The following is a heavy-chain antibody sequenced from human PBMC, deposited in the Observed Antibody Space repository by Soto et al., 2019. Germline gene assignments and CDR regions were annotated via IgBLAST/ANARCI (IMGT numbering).Heavy chain of an antibody. CDR2: IWYDGSNK. Sequence: GGSLRLSCAASGFTLSIYGMHWVRQAPGKGLEWVAVIWYDGSNKYYADSVKGRFTISRDNSKNTLYLQMNSLRAEDTAVYYCAREYSSSLDPWGQGTLVTVSS. CDR3: AREYSSSLDP. J-gene: IGHJ5*02. D-gene: IGHD6-6*01. CDR1: GFTLSIYG. V-gene: IGHV3-33*01.